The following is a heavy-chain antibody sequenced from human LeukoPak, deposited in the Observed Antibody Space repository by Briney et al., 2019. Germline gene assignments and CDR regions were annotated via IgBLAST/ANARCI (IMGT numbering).Heavy chain of an antibody. J-gene: IGHJ4*02. CDR2: MNPNSGNT. V-gene: IGHV1-8*01. CDR1: GYTFTSYD. D-gene: IGHD6-19*01. Sequence: ASVKVSCKASGYTFTSYDINWVRQATGPGLEWMGWMNPNSGNTGYAQKFQGRVTMTRDTSISTAYMELSRLRSDDTAVYYCARASGEWLAYYFDYWGQGTLVTVSS. CDR3: ARASGEWLAYYFDY.